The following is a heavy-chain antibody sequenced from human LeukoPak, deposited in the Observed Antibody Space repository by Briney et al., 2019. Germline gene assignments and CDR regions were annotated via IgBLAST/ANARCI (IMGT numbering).Heavy chain of an antibody. J-gene: IGHJ3*02. D-gene: IGHD2-8*01. CDR3: AREFRDIVLMVYAPDAFDI. CDR1: GFTFSDYY. CDR2: ISSSGSTI. Sequence: GGSLRLSCAASGFTFSDYYMSWIRQAPGKGLEWVSYISSSGSTIYYADSVKGRFTISRDNAKNSLYLQMNSLRAEDTAVYYCAREFRDIVLMVYAPDAFDIWGQGTMVTVSS. V-gene: IGHV3-11*04.